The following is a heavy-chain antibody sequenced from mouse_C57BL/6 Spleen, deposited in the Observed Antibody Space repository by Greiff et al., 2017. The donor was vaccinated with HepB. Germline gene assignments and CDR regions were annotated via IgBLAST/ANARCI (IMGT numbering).Heavy chain of an antibody. Sequence: VQLQQSGPGLVAPSQSLSITCTVSGFSLTSYGVSWVRQPPGKGLEWLGVIWGDGSTNYHSALISRLSISKDNSKSQVFLKLNSLQTDDTATYYCAKPSYYDYDVRFDYYAMDYWGQGTSVTVSS. CDR1: GFSLTSYG. D-gene: IGHD2-4*01. CDR2: IWGDGST. J-gene: IGHJ4*01. CDR3: AKPSYYDYDVRFDYYAMDY. V-gene: IGHV2-3*01.